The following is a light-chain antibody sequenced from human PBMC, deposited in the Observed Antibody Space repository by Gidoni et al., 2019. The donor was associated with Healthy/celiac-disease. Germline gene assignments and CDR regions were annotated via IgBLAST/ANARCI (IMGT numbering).Light chain of an antibody. Sequence: DIQMTKSPSSLSASVGDRVTITCRASQGISNYLAWYQQKPGKVPKLLIYAASTLQSGVPSRFSGSASVTDFTLTISSLQPEDVATYYCQKYNSALSFTFGPGTKVDIK. V-gene: IGKV1-27*01. CDR1: QGISNY. CDR2: AAS. CDR3: QKYNSALSFT. J-gene: IGKJ3*01.